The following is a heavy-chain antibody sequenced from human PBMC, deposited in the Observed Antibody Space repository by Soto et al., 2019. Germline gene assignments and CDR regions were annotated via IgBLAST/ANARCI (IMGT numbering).Heavy chain of an antibody. CDR1: GGSISSGDYY. CDR2: IYYSGST. Sequence: SETLSLTCTVSGGSISSGDYYWSWIRQPPGKGLEWIGYIYYSGSTYYNPSLKSRVTISVDTSKNQFSLKLSSVTAADTAVYYCARVGEYCSSAICYTAHPWGQGTLVTVSS. J-gene: IGHJ5*02. D-gene: IGHD2-2*02. V-gene: IGHV4-30-4*01. CDR3: ARVGEYCSSAICYTAHP.